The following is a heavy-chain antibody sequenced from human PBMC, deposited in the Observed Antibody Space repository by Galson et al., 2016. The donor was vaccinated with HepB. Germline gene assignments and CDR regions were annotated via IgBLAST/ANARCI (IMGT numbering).Heavy chain of an antibody. Sequence: ETLSLTCTVSGGSISSSSYYWGWIRQPPGKGLEWIESIYYTGSTYYNPSLKSRVTISLDPSRNQFSLELRSVTAADTAVYYCTITAAVRGAYYQFDYWGLGTLVTVSS. CDR3: TITAAVRGAYYQFDY. CDR1: GGSISSSSYY. J-gene: IGHJ4*02. D-gene: IGHD1-26*01. V-gene: IGHV4-39*01. CDR2: IYYTGST.